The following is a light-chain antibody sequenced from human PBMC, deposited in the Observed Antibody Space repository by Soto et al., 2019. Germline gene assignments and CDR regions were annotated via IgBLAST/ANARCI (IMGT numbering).Light chain of an antibody. CDR2: GAS. J-gene: IGKJ4*01. Sequence: EIVMTQSPATLSVSPGQRATLSYRASQSVSSNLAWYQQKTGQAPRLLIYGASTRATGIPGRFSGSGSGTDFTLNISSLEPEDFAVYYCQQRSNWPPALSFGGGTKVDIK. CDR3: QQRSNWPPALS. CDR1: QSVSSN. V-gene: IGKV3-11*01.